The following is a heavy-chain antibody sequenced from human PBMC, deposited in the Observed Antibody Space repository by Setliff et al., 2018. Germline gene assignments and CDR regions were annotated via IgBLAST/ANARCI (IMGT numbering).Heavy chain of an antibody. CDR2: IRSRNDGGTT. Sequence: PGGSLRLSCAASGLTFSHAWMTWVRQSPGKGLEWVGRIRSRNDGGTTDYAAPVKGRFTFSRDDSKNTLYLQMNNLKTEDTATYYCAKGGGRYHSASWGQGTLVTVSS. J-gene: IGHJ4*02. D-gene: IGHD1-26*01. V-gene: IGHV3-15*01. CDR1: GLTFSHAW. CDR3: AKGGGRYHSAS.